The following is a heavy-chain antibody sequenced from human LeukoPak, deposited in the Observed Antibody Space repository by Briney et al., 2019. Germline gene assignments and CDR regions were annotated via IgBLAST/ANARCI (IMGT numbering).Heavy chain of an antibody. Sequence: SETLSLTCTVSGGSISSYYWCWIRQPPGKGLEWIGYIYYSGSTNYNPSLKSRVTISVDTSKNQFSVTAADTAVYYCARDRAGYYDSSGYYYLNAFDIWGQGTMVTVSS. D-gene: IGHD3-22*01. V-gene: IGHV4-59*01. J-gene: IGHJ3*02. CDR1: GGSISSYY. CDR3: ARDRAGYYDSSGYYYLNAFDI. CDR2: IYYSGST.